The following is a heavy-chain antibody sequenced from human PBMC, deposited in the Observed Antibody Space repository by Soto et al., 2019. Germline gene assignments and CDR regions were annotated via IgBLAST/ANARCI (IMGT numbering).Heavy chain of an antibody. D-gene: IGHD2-2*01. CDR3: ARVVVVPAAMRGSDYYYYMDV. CDR2: IYHSGST. V-gene: IGHV4-4*02. Sequence: SETLSLTCAVSSGSISSSNWWSWVRQPPGKGLEWIGEIYHSGSTNYNPSLKSRVTISVDKSKNQFSLKLSSVTAADTAVYYCARVVVVPAAMRGSDYYYYMDVWGKGTTVTVSS. CDR1: SGSISSSNW. J-gene: IGHJ6*03.